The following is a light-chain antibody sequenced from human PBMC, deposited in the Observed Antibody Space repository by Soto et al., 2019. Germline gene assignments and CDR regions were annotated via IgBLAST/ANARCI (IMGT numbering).Light chain of an antibody. CDR2: GAS. V-gene: IGKV3-20*01. CDR3: QQYGTSPLT. J-gene: IGKJ4*01. CDR1: QSVAINY. Sequence: EFVLTQSPGTLSLSPGERATLSCRASQSVAINYLAWYQXXXXXAPRLLIYGASSRATGIPDRFSGSGSGTDFTLTISRLEPEDFAVYYCQQYGTSPLTFGGGTKVEIK.